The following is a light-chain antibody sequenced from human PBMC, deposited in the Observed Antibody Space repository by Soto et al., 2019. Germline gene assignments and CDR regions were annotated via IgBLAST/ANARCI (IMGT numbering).Light chain of an antibody. V-gene: IGKV3-15*01. CDR1: QSVGTN. Sequence: DIVMTQAPVTLSVSPGERATLSCGASQSVGTNLAWYQQRPGQAPRLLVYGASTRASGIPPRFSGSGSGTDFTLTISSLQSEDFAVYYCQQLNYWPRITFGQGTRLEIK. CDR3: QQLNYWPRIT. CDR2: GAS. J-gene: IGKJ5*01.